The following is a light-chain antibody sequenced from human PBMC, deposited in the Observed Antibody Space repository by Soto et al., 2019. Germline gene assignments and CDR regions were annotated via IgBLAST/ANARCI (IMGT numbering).Light chain of an antibody. J-gene: IGKJ1*01. CDR2: VAS. Sequence: ESVLTQSPGTLSLSPGERATLSCSASQSVSSNYLAWYQHKPGQAPRLLISVASSRATGIPDRFSGSGSGTDFSLTISRLEPEDFAVYYCQQYSSSSRTFGQGTKVDIK. CDR3: QQYSSSSRT. V-gene: IGKV3-20*01. CDR1: QSVSSNY.